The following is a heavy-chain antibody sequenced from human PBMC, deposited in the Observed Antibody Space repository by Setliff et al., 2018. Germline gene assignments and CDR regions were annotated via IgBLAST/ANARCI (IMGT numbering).Heavy chain of an antibody. CDR2: INPNSGGT. Sequence: ASVKVSCKASGYTFTGYYMHWVRQAPGQGLEWMGRINPNSGGTNYAQKFQGRVTMTRDTSISTAYMELSRLRSDDTAVYYCARVKAPALYYYLDVWGKGTTVTVSS. CDR1: GYTFTGYY. D-gene: IGHD3-16*02. V-gene: IGHV1-2*06. J-gene: IGHJ6*03. CDR3: ARVKAPALYYYLDV.